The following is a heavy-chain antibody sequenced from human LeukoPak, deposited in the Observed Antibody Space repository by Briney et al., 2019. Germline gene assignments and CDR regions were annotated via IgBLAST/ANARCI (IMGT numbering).Heavy chain of an antibody. CDR1: GYTFTSYY. CDR3: ARDLLSRLDYYDSSGYYPSDY. J-gene: IGHJ4*02. CDR2: INPSGGST. Sequence: GASVKVSCKASGYTFTSYYMHWVRQAPGQGLEWMGIINPSGGSTSYAQKFQGRVTMTRDTSTSTVYMELSSLRSENTAVYCCARDLLSRLDYYDSSGYYPSDYWGQGTLVTVSS. D-gene: IGHD3-22*01. V-gene: IGHV1-46*01.